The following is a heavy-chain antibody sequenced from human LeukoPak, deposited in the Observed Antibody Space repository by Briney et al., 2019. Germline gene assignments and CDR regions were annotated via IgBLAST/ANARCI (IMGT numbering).Heavy chain of an antibody. V-gene: IGHV4-59*01. CDR3: ARYPLYCSGGSCYTTFDY. J-gene: IGHJ4*02. Sequence: PSETLSLTRTVSGGSISSYYWSWIRQPPGKGLEWIGYIYYSGSTNYNPSLKSRVTISVDTSKNQFSLKLSSVTAADTAVYYCARYPLYCSGGSCYTTFDYWGQGTLVTVSS. CDR2: IYYSGST. D-gene: IGHD2-15*01. CDR1: GGSISSYY.